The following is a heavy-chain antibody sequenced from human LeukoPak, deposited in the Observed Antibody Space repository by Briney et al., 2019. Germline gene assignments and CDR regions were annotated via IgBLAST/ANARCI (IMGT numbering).Heavy chain of an antibody. Sequence: PGGSLRLSCAASGLTFSNYALSWVRQAPGKGLEWVSSISGTGGSTNYRDSVKGRFTISRDNSKNTLYLQLNSPRAEDTAVYFCAKDALPPDYWGQGTLVTVSS. CDR3: AKDALPPDY. J-gene: IGHJ4*02. CDR2: ISGTGGST. CDR1: GLTFSNYA. V-gene: IGHV3-23*01.